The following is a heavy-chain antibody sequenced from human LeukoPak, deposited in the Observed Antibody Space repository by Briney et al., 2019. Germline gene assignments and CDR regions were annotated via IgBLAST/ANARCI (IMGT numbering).Heavy chain of an antibody. CDR1: GGSISSTSHY. V-gene: IGHV4-39*01. J-gene: IGHJ5*02. CDR2: IYYSGST. CDR3: ARHSAADWFDP. D-gene: IGHD6-25*01. Sequence: SETLSLTCTVSGGSISSTSHYWGWIRQPPGKGLEWIASIYYSGSTQYNPSLKSRVTISIDTSQDQFSLKLSSVAAADTAVYYCARHSAADWFDPWGQGSLVTVSS.